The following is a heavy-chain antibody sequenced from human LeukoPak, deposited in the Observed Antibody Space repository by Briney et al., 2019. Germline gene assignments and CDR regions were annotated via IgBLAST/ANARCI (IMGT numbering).Heavy chain of an antibody. V-gene: IGHV3-7*01. J-gene: IGHJ6*03. Sequence: PGGSLRLSCAASGFTFSAYWMTWVRQAPGKGLAWVANIIEGGDVKYYADSVKGRFIISRDNTKNSLYLQMNSLRAEDTAVYYCARDRLGYCSSTSCQTPGYYYYMDVWGKGTTVTVSS. CDR2: IIEGGDVK. CDR1: GFTFSAYW. CDR3: ARDRLGYCSSTSCQTPGYYYYMDV. D-gene: IGHD2-2*01.